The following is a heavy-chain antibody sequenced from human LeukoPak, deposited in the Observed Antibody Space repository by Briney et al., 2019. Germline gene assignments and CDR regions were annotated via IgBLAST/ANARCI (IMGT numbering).Heavy chain of an antibody. CDR2: ISPNNGVT. CDR3: ARDRADNWDRSGYYPDAYDM. V-gene: IGHV1-2*02. J-gene: IGHJ3*02. D-gene: IGHD3-22*01. Sequence: ASVKASCKASGYRFAAYYIHWVRQAPGQGPEWMGWISPNNGVTKYAQRFQGRVTMAWDTSISTAHMELRRLTSDDTAVYYCARDRADNWDRSGYYPDAYDMWGQGTMVTVS. CDR1: GYRFAAYY.